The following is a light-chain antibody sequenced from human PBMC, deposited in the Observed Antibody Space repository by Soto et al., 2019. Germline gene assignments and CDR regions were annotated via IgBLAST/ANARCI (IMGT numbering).Light chain of an antibody. CDR2: DVS. Sequence: QSALTQPASVSGSPGQSITISCTGTSSDVGGYDYVSWFQQHPGKAHKLMMYDVSNRPSGVSNRFSGSKSGNTASLTISGLQAEDEADYYCTSYTSDNTRVFGGGTNSPS. CDR1: SSDVGGYDY. V-gene: IGLV2-14*03. CDR3: TSYTSDNTRV. J-gene: IGLJ3*02.